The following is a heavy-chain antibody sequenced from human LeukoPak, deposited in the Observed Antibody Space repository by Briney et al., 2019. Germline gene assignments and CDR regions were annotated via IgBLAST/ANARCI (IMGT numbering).Heavy chain of an antibody. V-gene: IGHV1-69*13. J-gene: IGHJ4*02. Sequence: ASVKVSYKASGGTFSSYAISWVRQAPGQGLEWMGGIIPIFGTANYAQKFQGRVTITADESTSTAYMELSSLRSEDTAVYYCARDPQRGYSGYDSNYYFDYWGQGTLVTVSS. CDR1: GGTFSSYA. CDR2: IIPIFGTA. CDR3: ARDPQRGYSGYDSNYYFDY. D-gene: IGHD5-12*01.